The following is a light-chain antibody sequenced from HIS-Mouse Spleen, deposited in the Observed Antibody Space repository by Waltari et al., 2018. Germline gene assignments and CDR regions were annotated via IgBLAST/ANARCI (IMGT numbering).Light chain of an antibody. Sequence: SYELTQPPSVSVSPGQTARITCSGDALPKKYAYWYQQKSGKAPWLVIYEDSKRPSGIPERFSGASSGTMATLTISGAQVEDEADYYCYSTDSSGNHRVFGGGTKLTVL. CDR2: EDS. J-gene: IGLJ2*01. CDR3: YSTDSSGNHRV. CDR1: ALPKKY. V-gene: IGLV3-10*01.